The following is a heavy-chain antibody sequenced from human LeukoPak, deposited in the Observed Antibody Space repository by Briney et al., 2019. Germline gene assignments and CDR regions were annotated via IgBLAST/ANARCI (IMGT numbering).Heavy chain of an antibody. J-gene: IGHJ4*02. V-gene: IGHV1-69*13. CDR3: AREGYCSRTSCYGYY. CDR1: GGTFSSYA. D-gene: IGHD2-2*01. CDR2: IIPIFGTA. Sequence: SVKVSCKASGGTFSSYAISWVRQAPGQGLEWMGGIIPIFGTANYAQKFQGRVTITADEPTSTAYMELSSLRSEDTVVYYCAREGYCSRTSCYGYYWGQGTLVTVSS.